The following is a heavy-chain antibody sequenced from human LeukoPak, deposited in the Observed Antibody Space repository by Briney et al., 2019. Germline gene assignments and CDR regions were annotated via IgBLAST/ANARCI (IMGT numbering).Heavy chain of an antibody. J-gene: IGHJ4*02. CDR3: AKDEMATITVFDY. Sequence: GGSLRLSCAASGFTFSSYGMHWVRQAPGKGLEWVAVISYDGSNKYYADSVKGRFTISRDNSKNTLYLQMNSLRAEDTAVYYCAKDEMATITVFDYWGQGTLVTVSS. CDR2: ISYDGSNK. CDR1: GFTFSSYG. V-gene: IGHV3-30*18. D-gene: IGHD5-24*01.